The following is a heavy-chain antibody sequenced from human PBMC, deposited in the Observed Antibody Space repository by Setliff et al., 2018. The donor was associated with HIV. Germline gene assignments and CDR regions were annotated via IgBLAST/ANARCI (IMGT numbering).Heavy chain of an antibody. D-gene: IGHD6-19*01. CDR1: DFTFNNAW. CDR3: AREFSERSPNPDHYYYYMDV. J-gene: IGHJ6*03. Sequence: GGSLRLSCAASDFTFNNAWMHWVRQAPGKGLEYVPAISSNGGSTYYADSVKGRFTISRDNSKNTLYLQMGSLRAADTAVYYCAREFSERSPNPDHYYYYMDVWGKGTTVTVSS. CDR2: ISSNGGST. V-gene: IGHV3-64*02.